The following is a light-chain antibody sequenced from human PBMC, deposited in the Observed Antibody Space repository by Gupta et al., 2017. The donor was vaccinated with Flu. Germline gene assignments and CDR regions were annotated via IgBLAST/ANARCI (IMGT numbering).Light chain of an antibody. CDR2: RIN. J-gene: IGLJ1*01. CDR3: EAWDDSRSGSYV. CDR1: SSNIGSNF. V-gene: IGLV1-47*01. Sequence: VTSPCSGSSSNIGSNFVYWYQQLPVTAPKLLIYRINQRPSGVPDRFSGSRSGTSASLAISGLRAEEEADYYCEAWDDSRSGSYVFGSGTKVTVL.